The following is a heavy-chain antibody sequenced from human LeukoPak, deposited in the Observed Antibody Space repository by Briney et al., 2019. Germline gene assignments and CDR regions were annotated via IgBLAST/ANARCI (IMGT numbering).Heavy chain of an antibody. Sequence: PGGSLRLSCAASGFTFSDYYMSWIRQPPGKGLEWIGEINHSGSTNYNPSLKSRVTISVDTSKNQFSLKLSSVTAADTAVYYCARGGPGIVVVPAATATTTRTSFDYWGQGTLVTVSS. V-gene: IGHV4-34*01. J-gene: IGHJ4*02. CDR3: ARGGPGIVVVPAATATTTRTSFDY. CDR1: GFTFSDYY. CDR2: INHSGST. D-gene: IGHD2-2*01.